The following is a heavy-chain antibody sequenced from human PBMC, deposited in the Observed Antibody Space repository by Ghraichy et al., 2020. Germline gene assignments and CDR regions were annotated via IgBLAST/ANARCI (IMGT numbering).Heavy chain of an antibody. V-gene: IGHV2-5*02. CDR3: AHRGGYYDSSGYYGVFDY. CDR1: GFSLSTSGVG. J-gene: IGHJ4*02. Sequence: SGPTLVKPTQTLTLTCTFSGFSLSTSGVGVGWIRQPPGKALEWLALIYWDDDKRYSPSLKSRLTITKDTSKNQVVLTMTNMDPVDTATYYCAHRGGYYDSSGYYGVFDYWGQGTLVTVSS. D-gene: IGHD3-22*01. CDR2: IYWDDDK.